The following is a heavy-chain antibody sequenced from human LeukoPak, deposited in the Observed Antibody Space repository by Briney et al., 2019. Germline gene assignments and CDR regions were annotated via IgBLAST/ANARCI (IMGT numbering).Heavy chain of an antibody. CDR3: ARGSVPGTHDAFDI. CDR1: GFTFSSYD. CDR2: IGTAGDT. Sequence: GGSLRLSCAASGFTFSSYDMHWVRQAAGKGLEWVSTIGTAGDTYYPVSVKGRFTISRENAKNSLYLQMNSLRAGDTAVFYCARGSVPGTHDAFDIWAKGQWSPSLQ. V-gene: IGHV3-13*01. J-gene: IGHJ3*02. D-gene: IGHD6-19*01.